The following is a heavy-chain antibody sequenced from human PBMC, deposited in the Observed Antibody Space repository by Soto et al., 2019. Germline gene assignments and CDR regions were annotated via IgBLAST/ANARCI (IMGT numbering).Heavy chain of an antibody. CDR2: LLHSGTT. D-gene: IGHD6-19*01. Sequence: QVQLQESGPGLVKPSGTLSLTCAVSGDSISSPKWWTWLRQPPGKGLEWIGDLLHSGTTNYNPSLKSRGTLSVDKPPNQFSLTLTSVTAAGTAIYYFTYSSGWYRHDVWGQGTSVTVSS. V-gene: IGHV4-4*02. CDR3: TYSSGWYRHDV. CDR1: GDSISSPKW. J-gene: IGHJ3*01.